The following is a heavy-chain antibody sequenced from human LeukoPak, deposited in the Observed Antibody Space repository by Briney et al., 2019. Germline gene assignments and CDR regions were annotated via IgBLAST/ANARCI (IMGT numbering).Heavy chain of an antibody. D-gene: IGHD3-10*01. V-gene: IGHV1-2*02. CDR2: INPNSGGT. CDR3: ARDHPLMVRGVIIRWFDP. CDR1: GYTFTGYY. J-gene: IGHJ5*02. Sequence: ASVKVSCKASGYTFTGYYMHWVRQAPGQGLEWMGWINPNSGGTNYAQKFQGRVTMTRDTSISTAYMELSRLRSDDTAVYYCARDHPLMVRGVIIRWFDPWGQGTLVTASS.